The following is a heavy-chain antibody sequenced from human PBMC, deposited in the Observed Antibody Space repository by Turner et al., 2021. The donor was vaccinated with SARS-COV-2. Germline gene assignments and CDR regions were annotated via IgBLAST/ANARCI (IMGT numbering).Heavy chain of an antibody. Sequence: EVQLLESGGVFVQPGGALRPSCSASGFLFSSHAVSWVRQAPGKGPEWDSTIGGGGATYYADSVKGRFTISTDNSKNTVFLQMNSLRAEDTDVYYWAREGSSGEPQCSSTSCYPYWGQGTLVTVSS. J-gene: IGHJ4*02. CDR1: GFLFSSHA. CDR2: IGGGGAT. D-gene: IGHD2-2*01. CDR3: AREGSSGEPQCSSTSCYPY. V-gene: IGHV3-23*01.